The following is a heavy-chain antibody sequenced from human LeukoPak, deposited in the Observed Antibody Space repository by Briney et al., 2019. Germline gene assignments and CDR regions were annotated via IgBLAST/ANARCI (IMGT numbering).Heavy chain of an antibody. CDR2: INHSGST. V-gene: IGHV4-34*01. D-gene: IGHD4-11*01. CDR1: GGSFSGYY. CDR3: ARGKKGYSNYGSYYYMDV. Sequence: SETLSLTCAVYGGSFSGYYWSWIRQPPGKGLEWIGEINHSGSTNYNPSLKSRVTISVDTSKNQFSLKLSSVTAADTAVYYCARGKKGYSNYGSYYYMDVWGKGTTVTVSS. J-gene: IGHJ6*03.